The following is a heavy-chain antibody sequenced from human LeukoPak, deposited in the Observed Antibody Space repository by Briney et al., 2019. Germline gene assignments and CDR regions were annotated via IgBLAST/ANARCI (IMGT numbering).Heavy chain of an antibody. V-gene: IGHV3-74*01. J-gene: IGHJ5*02. D-gene: IGHD3-22*01. CDR2: INPDGSTT. Sequence: QPGGSLRLSCAASGFTFSRYWIHWVRHAPGKGLEWVSRINPDGSTTTYADSVKGRFTISRDNAKNTVYLQMNSLRVEDTAVYYCARVLSGSWDWFDPWGQGTLVTVSS. CDR3: ARVLSGSWDWFDP. CDR1: GFTFSRYW.